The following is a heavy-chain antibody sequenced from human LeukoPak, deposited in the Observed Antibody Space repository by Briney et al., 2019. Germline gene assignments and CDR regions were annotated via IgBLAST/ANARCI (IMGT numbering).Heavy chain of an antibody. J-gene: IGHJ6*02. V-gene: IGHV3-48*04. CDR2: ISSSSSTI. Sequence: GGSPRLSCAASGFTFSSYSMNWVRQAPGKGLEWVSYISSSSSTIYYADSVKGRFTISRDNAKNSLYLQMNSLRAEDTAVYYCARETYYDILTGYSPYGMDVWGQGTTVTVSS. D-gene: IGHD3-9*01. CDR1: GFTFSSYS. CDR3: ARETYYDILTGYSPYGMDV.